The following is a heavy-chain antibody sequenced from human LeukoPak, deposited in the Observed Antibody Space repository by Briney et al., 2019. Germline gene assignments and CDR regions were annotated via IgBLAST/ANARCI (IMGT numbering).Heavy chain of an antibody. CDR3: ARDSTCGGDCYYFDY. J-gene: IGHJ4*02. CDR1: GFTVSSNY. Sequence: GSLRLSCAASGFTVSSNYMSWVRQAPGKGLEWVSVIYSGGSTYYADSVKGRFTISRDNSKNTLYLQMNGLRAEDTAVYYCARDSTCGGDCYYFDYWGQGTLVTVSS. CDR2: IYSGGST. D-gene: IGHD2-21*02. V-gene: IGHV3-53*01.